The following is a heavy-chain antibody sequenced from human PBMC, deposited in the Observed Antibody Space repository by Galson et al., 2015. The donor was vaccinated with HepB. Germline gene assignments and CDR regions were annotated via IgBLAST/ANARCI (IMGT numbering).Heavy chain of an antibody. CDR1: GFTFSSYA. V-gene: IGHV3-30*04. Sequence: SLRLSCAASGFTFSSYAMHWVRQAPGKGLEWVAVISYDGSNKYYADSVKGRFTISRDNSKNTLYLQMNSLRAEDTAVYYCARDNSFVRYSSSWYCAYWGQGTLVTVSS. D-gene: IGHD6-13*01. CDR2: ISYDGSNK. CDR3: ARDNSFVRYSSSWYCAY. J-gene: IGHJ4*02.